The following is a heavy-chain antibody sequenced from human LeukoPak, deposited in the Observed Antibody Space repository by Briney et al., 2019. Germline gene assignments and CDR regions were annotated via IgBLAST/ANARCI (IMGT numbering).Heavy chain of an antibody. Sequence: PSETLSLTCTVSGGSISSYYWNWIRQPPGKGLEWIGYIYCSGSTNYNPSLKSRVTISIDTSKNEFSLKLSSVTAADTAIYYCASRRVGAFDYWGQGTLVTVSS. CDR2: IYCSGST. CDR1: GGSISSYY. D-gene: IGHD1-26*01. J-gene: IGHJ4*02. V-gene: IGHV4-59*08. CDR3: ASRRVGAFDY.